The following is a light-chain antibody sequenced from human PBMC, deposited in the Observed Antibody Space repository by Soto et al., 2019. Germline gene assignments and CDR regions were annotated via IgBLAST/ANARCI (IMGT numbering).Light chain of an antibody. Sequence: DIQMTQSPPSLSASAGDTITITCRASQDIRNNLAWYRQKPGKVPELLIYAASTLHSGVPSRFSGRGSGTDFTLTISSLQPEDVATYYCQKYYSVPFTFGPGTKVEIK. CDR3: QKYYSVPFT. J-gene: IGKJ3*01. V-gene: IGKV1-27*01. CDR2: AAS. CDR1: QDIRNN.